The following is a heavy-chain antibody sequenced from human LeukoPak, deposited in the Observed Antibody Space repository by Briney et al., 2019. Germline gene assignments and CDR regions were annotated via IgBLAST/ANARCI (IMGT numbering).Heavy chain of an antibody. D-gene: IGHD5-12*01. CDR3: ARAGGYDYPPRPYYMDV. Sequence: ASVKVSCKASGYTFTNYYMHWVRQAPGQGLEWMGIINPSGGSTSYAQKFQGRVTMTRDTSTSTVYMELSSLRSEDTAVYYCARAGGYDYPPRPYYMDVWGKGTTVTISS. J-gene: IGHJ6*03. CDR1: GYTFTNYY. V-gene: IGHV1-46*01. CDR2: INPSGGST.